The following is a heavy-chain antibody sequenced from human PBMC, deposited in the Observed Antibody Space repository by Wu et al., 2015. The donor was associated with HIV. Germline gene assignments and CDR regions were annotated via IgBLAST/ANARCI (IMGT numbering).Heavy chain of an antibody. CDR1: GGTFSSYA. CDR3: ARGSKYSSDWARLDD. Sequence: VQLVQSGAEVKKPGSSVKVSCKASGGTFSSYAISWVRQAPGQGLEWMGRIIPMFSRPNYAQKFQGRFTITTDESTSTGYMDLSSLGFEDTAIYYCARGSKYSSDWARLDDWGQGTPVTVSS. D-gene: IGHD6-19*01. J-gene: IGHJ4*02. V-gene: IGHV1-69*05. CDR2: IIPMFSRP.